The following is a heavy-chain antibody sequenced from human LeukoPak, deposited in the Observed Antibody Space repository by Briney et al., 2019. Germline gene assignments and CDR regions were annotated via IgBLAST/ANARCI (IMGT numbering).Heavy chain of an antibody. Sequence: GGSLRLSCAASGFTYSGSAMHWVRQASGKGLEWVGRIRSKANSYATAYAASVKGRFTISRDDSKNTAYLQMNSLKTEDTAVYYCTRSIAAAKKFDYWGQGTLVTVSS. J-gene: IGHJ4*02. D-gene: IGHD6-13*01. CDR1: GFTYSGSA. CDR3: TRSIAAAKKFDY. V-gene: IGHV3-73*01. CDR2: IRSKANSYAT.